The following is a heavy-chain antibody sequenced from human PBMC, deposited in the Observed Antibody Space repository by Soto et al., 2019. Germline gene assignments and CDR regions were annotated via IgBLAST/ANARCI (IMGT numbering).Heavy chain of an antibody. Sequence: SVKVSCKASGGTFSSFAISWVRQAPGQGLEWMGGIIPIFGQANYAQKFQGRVTITADEATSTAYMELSSLRSEDTAVYYCARVESAYYDSSGHYWFDPWRQGTLVTVSS. CDR2: IIPIFGQA. D-gene: IGHD3-22*01. J-gene: IGHJ5*02. CDR3: ARVESAYYDSSGHYWFDP. V-gene: IGHV1-69*13. CDR1: GGTFSSFA.